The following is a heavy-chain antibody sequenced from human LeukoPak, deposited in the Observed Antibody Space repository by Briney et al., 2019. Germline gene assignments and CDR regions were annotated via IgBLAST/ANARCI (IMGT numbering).Heavy chain of an antibody. V-gene: IGHV5-51*01. J-gene: IGHJ5*02. CDR3: ARHPYSSSTSCYDIWFDP. Sequence: GESLKISCKGSGYSFTSYWIGWVRQMPGKGLEWMGIIYPGDSDTRYSPSFQGQVTISADKSISTAYLQWSSLKASDTAMYYCARHPYSSSTSCYDIWFDPWGQGTLVTVSS. CDR1: GYSFTSYW. D-gene: IGHD2-2*01. CDR2: IYPGDSDT.